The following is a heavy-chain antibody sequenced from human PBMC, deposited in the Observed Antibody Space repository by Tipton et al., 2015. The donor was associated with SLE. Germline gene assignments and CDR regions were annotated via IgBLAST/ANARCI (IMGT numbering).Heavy chain of an antibody. J-gene: IGHJ5*02. CDR3: ARVSTEVDNSGWNWFDP. Sequence: QLVQSGAEVKKPGSSVKVSCKASGGSFSNHAFTWVRQAPGQGLEWMGGFIPIFGTIQYAQKFQGRVTITTDQSTTTSYMDLSSLGSDDTAVYYCARVSTEVDNSGWNWFDPWGQGTLVTVSS. CDR2: FIPIFGTI. V-gene: IGHV1-69*05. CDR1: GGSFSNHA. D-gene: IGHD5-12*01.